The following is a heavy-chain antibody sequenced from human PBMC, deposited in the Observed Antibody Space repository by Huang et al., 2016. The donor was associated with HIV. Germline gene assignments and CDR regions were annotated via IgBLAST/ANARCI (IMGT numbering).Heavy chain of an antibody. Sequence: QVKLVQSGAEVKKPGSSVKVSCKASGGTFSSYGVGWVRQAPGQGLEGMGGIIPIFGTAKYEKKCQDRVTITADESTSTTYMEVSSLRSEDTAVYYCARAPIAGGGRDFDEGAEYDYWGQGTLVTVSS. D-gene: IGHD6-13*01. V-gene: IGHV1-69*01. CDR2: IIPIFGTA. J-gene: IGHJ4*02. CDR1: GGTFSSYG. CDR3: ARAPIAGGGRDFDEGAEYDY.